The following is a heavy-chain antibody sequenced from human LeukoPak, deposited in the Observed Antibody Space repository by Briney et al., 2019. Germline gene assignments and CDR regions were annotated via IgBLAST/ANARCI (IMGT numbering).Heavy chain of an antibody. CDR2: INHSGST. J-gene: IGHJ4*02. CDR3: ARDPSYSSSYDY. CDR1: GGSFSGYY. V-gene: IGHV4-34*01. Sequence: LQTLSLTCAVYGGSFSGYYWSSIRQPPGKWLELIGEINHSGSTNYNPSLKSRATISVDTSKNQFSLKLSSVTAADTAVYYCARDPSYSSSYDYWGQGTLVTVSS. D-gene: IGHD6-6*01.